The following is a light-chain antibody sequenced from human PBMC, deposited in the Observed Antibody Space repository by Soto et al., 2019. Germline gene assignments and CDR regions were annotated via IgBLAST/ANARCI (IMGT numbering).Light chain of an antibody. CDR2: EVS. J-gene: IGLJ2*01. CDR3: SSYAGSNNFEVV. V-gene: IGLV2-8*01. CDR1: SSAFGGYNY. Sequence: QSVLPQPPSASGSPGQSVTISCTGTSSAFGGYNYVSWYQQHPGKAPKLMIFEVSKRPSGVPDRFSGSKSGNTASLTVSWLQAEDEADYYCSSYAGSNNFEVVFGGGTKLTVL.